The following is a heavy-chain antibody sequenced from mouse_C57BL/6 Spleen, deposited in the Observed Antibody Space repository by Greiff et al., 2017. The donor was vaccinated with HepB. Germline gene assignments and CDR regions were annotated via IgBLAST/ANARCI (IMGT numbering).Heavy chain of an antibody. Sequence: EVQVVESVAELVRPGASVKLSCTASGFNIKNTYMHWVKQRPEQGLEWIGRIDPANGNTKYAPKFQGKATITADTSSNTAYLQLSSLTSEDTAIYYCARWGTVVAHYYAMDYWGQGTSVTVSS. J-gene: IGHJ4*01. D-gene: IGHD1-1*01. CDR2: IDPANGNT. V-gene: IGHV14-3*01. CDR3: ARWGTVVAHYYAMDY. CDR1: GFNIKNTY.